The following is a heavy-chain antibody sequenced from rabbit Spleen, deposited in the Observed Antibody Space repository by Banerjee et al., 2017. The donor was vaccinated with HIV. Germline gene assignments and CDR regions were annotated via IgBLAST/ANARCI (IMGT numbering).Heavy chain of an antibody. CDR2: IDVGSGGGT. D-gene: IGHD6-1*01. Sequence: QSLEESGGDLVKPGASLTLTCTASGFSFSSGYDMCWVRQTPGKGLEWIACIDVGSGGGTSYASWAKGRFTISKTSSTTVTLQMTSLTAADTATYFCARDPYSKDSYAYFYLWGPGPLVTVS. J-gene: IGHJ4*01. CDR3: ARDPYSKDSYAYFYL. V-gene: IGHV1S40*01. CDR1: GFSFSSGYD.